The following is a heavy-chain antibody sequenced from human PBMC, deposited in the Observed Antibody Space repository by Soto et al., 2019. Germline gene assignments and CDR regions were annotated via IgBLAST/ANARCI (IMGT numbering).Heavy chain of an antibody. CDR3: ARTRITSTAATFDH. Sequence: XETLSLTCTVSGCSQSTYYWSWIRQPLGKGLEWIVYMSYSGSSNYNPSLKSRVIMSVDTSKNQFSLKLSSVTAADTAVYYCARTRITSTAATFDHWGQGNLVTGSS. CDR1: GCSQSTYY. V-gene: IGHV4-59*01. D-gene: IGHD1-20*01. CDR2: MSYSGSS. J-gene: IGHJ5*02.